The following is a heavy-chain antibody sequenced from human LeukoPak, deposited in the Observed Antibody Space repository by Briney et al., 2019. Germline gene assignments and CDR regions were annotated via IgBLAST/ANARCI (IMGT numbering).Heavy chain of an antibody. D-gene: IGHD6-6*01. V-gene: IGHV3-13*01. CDR2: IGTAGDT. CDR3: ARGGEQLVSSDPGSFDY. CDR1: GFTFSSYD. Sequence: PGGSLRLSCAASGFTFSSYDMHWVRQATGKGLEWVSAIGTAGDTYYPGSVKGRFTISRENAKNSLYLQMNSLRAGDTAVYYCARGGEQLVSSDPGSFDYWGQETLVTVSS. J-gene: IGHJ4*02.